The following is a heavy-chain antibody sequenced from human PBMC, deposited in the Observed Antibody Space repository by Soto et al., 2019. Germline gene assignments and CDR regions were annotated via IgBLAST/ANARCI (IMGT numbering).Heavy chain of an antibody. V-gene: IGHV3-74*01. D-gene: IGHD3-22*01. Sequence: EVQLVESGGGFVQPGGSLRISCAASGFNFSAFWMHWGRQAPGKGPVWISRVHFDGSSTAYADSVRGRFTSSRDNAKKTLYLQMESLRVEDTAVYYCTRDYYERGPGYYRDFGMDVWGQGTTVTVS. J-gene: IGHJ6*02. CDR1: GFNFSAFW. CDR2: VHFDGSST. CDR3: TRDYYERGPGYYRDFGMDV.